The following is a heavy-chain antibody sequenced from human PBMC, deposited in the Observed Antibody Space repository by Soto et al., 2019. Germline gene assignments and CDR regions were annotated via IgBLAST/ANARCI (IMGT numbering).Heavy chain of an antibody. Sequence: EVQLLESGGGLVQPGGSLRLSCAASGFTFSSYAMSWVRQAPGKGLEWVSAISGSGGSTYYADSVKGRFTISRDNSQNTLYLQMNSLSAEDTAVYYCAKEQATVTTGYWYFDLWGRGTLVTVSS. V-gene: IGHV3-23*01. J-gene: IGHJ2*01. CDR3: AKEQATVTTGYWYFDL. CDR1: GFTFSSYA. CDR2: ISGSGGST. D-gene: IGHD4-17*01.